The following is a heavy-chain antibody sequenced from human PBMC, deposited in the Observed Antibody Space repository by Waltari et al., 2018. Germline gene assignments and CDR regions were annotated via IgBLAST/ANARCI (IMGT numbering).Heavy chain of an antibody. CDR3: VRGGWGFYFDY. CDR2: ISSMTTYI. CDR1: S. V-gene: IGHV3-21*03. Sequence: SKNWVREVSGKVLECVSSISSMTTYIRYGDSVKGRFTITRDNAKNSLYLQMNSLRVEDTAVYYCVRGGWGFYFDYWGQGTVVTVSS. D-gene: IGHD7-27*01. J-gene: IGHJ4*02.